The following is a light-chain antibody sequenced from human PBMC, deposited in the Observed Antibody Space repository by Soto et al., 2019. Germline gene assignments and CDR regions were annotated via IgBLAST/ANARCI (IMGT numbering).Light chain of an antibody. CDR3: IAYAGNDNFV. V-gene: IGLV2-8*01. Sequence: QSVLTQPPSASGSPGQSVTISCTGSSNDVGGNNDYVSWYQQHPGKAPKLLIYAVSKRPSGVSERFSGSKSGNTASLTVSGLQAEDEADYYSIAYAGNDNFVFGSGTKVTVL. J-gene: IGLJ1*01. CDR1: SNDVGGNNDY. CDR2: AVS.